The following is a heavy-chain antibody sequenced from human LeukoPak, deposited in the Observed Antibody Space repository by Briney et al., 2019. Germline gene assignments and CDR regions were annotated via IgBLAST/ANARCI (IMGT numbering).Heavy chain of an antibody. CDR3: ARNYGGNSVGPESWFDP. D-gene: IGHD4-23*01. J-gene: IGHJ5*02. CDR1: GGSISSSNW. CDR2: IYHSGST. Sequence: PSETLSLTCAVSGGSISSSNWWSWVRQPPGKGLEWIGEIYHSGSTNYHPSLKSRVTISVDKSKNQFSLKLSSVTAADTAVYYCARNYGGNSVGPESWFDPWGQGTLVTVSS. V-gene: IGHV4-4*02.